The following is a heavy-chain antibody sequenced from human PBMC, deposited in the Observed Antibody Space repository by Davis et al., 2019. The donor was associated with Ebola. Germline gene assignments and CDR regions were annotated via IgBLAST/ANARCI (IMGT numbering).Heavy chain of an antibody. CDR3: VRDPALVVTGGGWFFGL. V-gene: IGHV3-21*01. CDR1: GFTLSGYD. J-gene: IGHJ2*01. Sequence: GGSLRLSCAASGFTLSGYDMNWVRQAPGKGLEWVSFISSSSSYIYYADSVKGRFTVSRDNAKNSLYLQMNSLRAEDTAVYYCVRDPALVVTGGGWFFGLWGRGTLVTVSS. CDR2: ISSSSSYI. D-gene: IGHD2-21*02.